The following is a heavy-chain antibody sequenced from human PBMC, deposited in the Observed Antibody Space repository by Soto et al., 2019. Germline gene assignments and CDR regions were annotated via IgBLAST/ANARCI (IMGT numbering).Heavy chain of an antibody. D-gene: IGHD2-2*02. J-gene: IGHJ6*02. Sequence: SETLSLTCAVSGGSISSSNWWSWVRQPPGKGLEWIGEIYHSGSTNYNPSLKSRVTISVDKSKNQFSLKLSSVTAADTAVYYCARVGCSSTSCYSDYYYGMDVWGQGTTVTVSS. CDR3: ARVGCSSTSCYSDYYYGMDV. V-gene: IGHV4-4*02. CDR2: IYHSGST. CDR1: GGSISSSNW.